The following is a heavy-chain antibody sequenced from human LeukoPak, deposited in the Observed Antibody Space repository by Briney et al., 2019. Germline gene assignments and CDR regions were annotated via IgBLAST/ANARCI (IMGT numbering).Heavy chain of an antibody. J-gene: IGHJ4*02. CDR3: AKTTAGYSSGRYPGWPVDY. Sequence: GGSLRLSCAASGFTFSNSAMSWVRQAPGKGLEWVSTLSGSGITTYYADSVKGRFTISRDNSKNTLYLQMNSLRAEDTAVYYCAKTTAGYSSGRYPGWPVDYWGQGTLVTVSP. D-gene: IGHD6-19*01. V-gene: IGHV3-23*01. CDR2: LSGSGITT. CDR1: GFTFSNSA.